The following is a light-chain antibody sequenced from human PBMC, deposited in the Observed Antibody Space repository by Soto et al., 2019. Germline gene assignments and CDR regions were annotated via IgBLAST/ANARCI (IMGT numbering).Light chain of an antibody. CDR3: SSYTTSATDG. CDR2: DVT. Sequence: QSAPTQPASVSGSPEQSIAISCTGTSSDIGTYNYVSWYQQHPGKAPKLIIYDVTNRPSGVSDRFSGSKSGNTASLTISGLQAEDEADYYCSSYTTSATDGFGTGTKLTVL. V-gene: IGLV2-14*01. J-gene: IGLJ1*01. CDR1: SSDIGTYNY.